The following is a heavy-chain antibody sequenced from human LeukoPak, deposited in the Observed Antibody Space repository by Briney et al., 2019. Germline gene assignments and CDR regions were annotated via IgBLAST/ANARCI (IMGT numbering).Heavy chain of an antibody. CDR2: MGPNSDNT. Sequence: PLASVKVSCKASGYTFTSYDINWVRQATGQGLEWMGWMGPNSDNTGYAQKFQGRVTFTRDTSISTAYMELRSLTSEDTAVYYCARDYGGSSGWFDPWGQGTLVTVSS. CDR1: GYTFTSYD. D-gene: IGHD4-23*01. V-gene: IGHV1-8*01. J-gene: IGHJ5*02. CDR3: ARDYGGSSGWFDP.